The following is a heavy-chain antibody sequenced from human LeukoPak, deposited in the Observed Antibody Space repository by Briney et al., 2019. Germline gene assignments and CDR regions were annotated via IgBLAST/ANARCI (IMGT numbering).Heavy chain of an antibody. D-gene: IGHD5-12*01. CDR3: SRVSGIVATIKILYYYYYMDV. CDR1: GYTFTSYG. J-gene: IGHJ6*03. Sequence: ASVKVSCKAPGYTFTSYGISWVRQAPGQGLEWMGWISAYNDNTNYAQKLQGRVTMTTDTSTSTAYMELRSLRSDDTAVYYWSRVSGIVATIKILYYYYYMDVWGKGTTVTVSS. CDR2: ISAYNDNT. V-gene: IGHV1-18*01.